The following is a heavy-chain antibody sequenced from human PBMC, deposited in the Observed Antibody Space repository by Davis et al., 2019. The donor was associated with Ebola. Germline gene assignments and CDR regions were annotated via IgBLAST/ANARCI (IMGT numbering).Heavy chain of an antibody. J-gene: IGHJ6*02. V-gene: IGHV3-30*18. CDR3: AKHGRSSSSGGMDV. CDR1: GFTFSSYG. Sequence: GESLKISCAASGFTFSSYGMHWVRQAPGKGLEWVAVISYDGSNKYYADSVKGRFTISRDNSKNTLCLQMNSLRAEDTAVYYCAKHGRSSSSGGMDVWGQGTTVTVSS. D-gene: IGHD6-6*01. CDR2: ISYDGSNK.